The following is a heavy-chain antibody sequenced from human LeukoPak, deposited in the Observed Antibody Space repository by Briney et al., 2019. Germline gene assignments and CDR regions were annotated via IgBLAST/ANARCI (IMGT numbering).Heavy chain of an antibody. CDR1: GFTSSSYA. D-gene: IGHD1-1*01. CDR3: ASSGTGGCFDY. Sequence: GGSLRLSCAASGFTSSSYAMHWVRQAPGKGLEYVSAISSNGGSTYYANSVKGRFTISRDNSKNTLYLQMGSLRAEDMAVYYCASSGTGGCFDYWGQGTLVTVSS. J-gene: IGHJ4*02. V-gene: IGHV3-64*01. CDR2: ISSNGGST.